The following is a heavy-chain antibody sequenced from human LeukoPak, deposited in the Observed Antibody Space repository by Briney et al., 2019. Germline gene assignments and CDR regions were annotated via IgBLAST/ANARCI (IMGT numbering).Heavy chain of an antibody. CDR3: VKVTAAGFVDH. CDR1: GFTFDDYA. Sequence: PGGSLRLSCAASGFTFDDYATHWVRQAPGKGLEWVSGIGWNSGGIVYADSVKGRFTISRDNAKKSLYLQMNSLGAEDTALYYCVKVTAAGFVDHWGQGTLVTVSS. CDR2: IGWNSGGI. J-gene: IGHJ4*02. V-gene: IGHV3-9*01. D-gene: IGHD6-13*01.